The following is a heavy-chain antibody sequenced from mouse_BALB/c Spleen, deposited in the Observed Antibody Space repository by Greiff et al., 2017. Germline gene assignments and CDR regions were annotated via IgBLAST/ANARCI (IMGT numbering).Heavy chain of an antibody. CDR1: GFAFSSYD. CDR3: TRDGNYAMDY. D-gene: IGHD1-1*02. V-gene: IGHV5-6-4*01. Sequence: EVKVVESGGGLVKPGGSLKLSCAASGFAFSSYDMSWVRQTPEKRLEWVATISSGGSYTYYPDSVKGRFTISRDNAKNTLYLQMSSLKSEDTAMYYCTRDGNYAMDYWGQGTSVTVSS. CDR2: ISSGGSYT. J-gene: IGHJ4*01.